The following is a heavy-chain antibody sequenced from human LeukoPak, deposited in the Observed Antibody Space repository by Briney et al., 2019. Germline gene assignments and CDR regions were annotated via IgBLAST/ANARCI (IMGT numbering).Heavy chain of an antibody. CDR1: GGTFSSYA. J-gene: IGHJ4*02. CDR2: IIPIFGTA. D-gene: IGHD5-24*01. CDR3: AGGGWLQSEDNYYFDY. V-gene: IGHV1-69*05. Sequence: SVKVSCKASGGTFSSYAISWVRQAPGQGLEWMGGIIPIFGTANYAQKFQGRVTITTDESTSTAYMELSSLRSEDTAVYYCAGGGWLQSEDNYYFDYWGQGTLVTVSS.